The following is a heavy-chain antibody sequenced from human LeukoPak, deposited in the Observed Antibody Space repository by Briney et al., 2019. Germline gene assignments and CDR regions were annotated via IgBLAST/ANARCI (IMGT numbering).Heavy chain of an antibody. CDR1: GYSFTDYW. J-gene: IGHJ3*02. V-gene: IGHV5-51*01. Sequence: GESLKISCKGSGYSFTDYWIGWVRQMPGKGLEWMGIIYPGDSDTRYSPSFQGQVTISADKSISTAYLQWSSLKASDSAMYYCATNTMFRGIHAFDIWGQGTMVTVSS. D-gene: IGHD3-10*01. CDR3: ATNTMFRGIHAFDI. CDR2: IYPGDSDT.